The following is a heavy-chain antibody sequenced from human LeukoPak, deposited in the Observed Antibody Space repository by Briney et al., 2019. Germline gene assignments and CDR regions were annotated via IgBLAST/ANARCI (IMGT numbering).Heavy chain of an antibody. Sequence: SETLSLTCTVSGGSISGSYWSWIRQPPGKGLGLIAYMYNSGSTNYNPSLKSRVTISIDTSKNQFSLKLSSLTAADTAIYYCARGIESYGDYGYWGQGILVTVSS. D-gene: IGHD4-17*01. V-gene: IGHV4-59*01. CDR3: ARGIESYGDYGY. CDR1: GGSISGSY. J-gene: IGHJ4*02. CDR2: MYNSGST.